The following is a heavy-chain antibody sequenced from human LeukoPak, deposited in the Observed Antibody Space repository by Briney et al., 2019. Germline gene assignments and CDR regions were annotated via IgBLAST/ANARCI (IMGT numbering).Heavy chain of an antibody. V-gene: IGHV3-33*01. D-gene: IGHD6-13*01. CDR2: IWYDGSNK. J-gene: IGHJ3*01. CDR3: ARDTSSPT. Sequence: GGSLRLSCAASGFTFSSYGMHWVRQAPGKGLEWVASIWYDGSNKYYADSVKGRFTISRDNSKTTLYLQMNSLRAEDTAVYYCARDTSSPTWGQGAMVTVSS. CDR1: GFTFSSYG.